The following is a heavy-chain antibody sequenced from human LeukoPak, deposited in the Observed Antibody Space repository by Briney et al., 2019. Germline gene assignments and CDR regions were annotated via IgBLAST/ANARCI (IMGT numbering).Heavy chain of an antibody. J-gene: IGHJ6*03. CDR2: IKQDGSEK. CDR1: GFTFSSYW. D-gene: IGHD4-17*01. V-gene: IGHV3-7*01. Sequence: GGSLRLSCAASGFTFSSYWMSWVRQAPGKGLEWVANIKQDGSEKYYVDSVKGRFTISRDNAKNSLYLQMNSLRAEDTAEYYCARDPGSSLTTGHYYYYMDVWGKGTAVTVSS. CDR3: ARDPGSSLTTGHYYYYMDV.